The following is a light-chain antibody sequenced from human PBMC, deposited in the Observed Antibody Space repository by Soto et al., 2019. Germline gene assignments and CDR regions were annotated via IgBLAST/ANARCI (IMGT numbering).Light chain of an antibody. V-gene: IGKV3-11*01. CDR2: DAS. J-gene: IGKJ4*01. CDR1: PSVSNS. Sequence: ESVLTQSPATLSLSPGERATLSCRASPSVSNSLAWYQHKPGQAPRLLIYDASNRATGVPTRFSGSGSGTDFTLTISSLEPEDFALYYCQQRNKWPPVTFGGGTKVDIK. CDR3: QQRNKWPPVT.